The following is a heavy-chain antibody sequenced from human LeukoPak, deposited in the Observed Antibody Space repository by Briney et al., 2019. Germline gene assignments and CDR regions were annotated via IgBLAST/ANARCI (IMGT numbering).Heavy chain of an antibody. CDR2: IYYSGST. CDR3: ARGDVVVVAAIGSPLDI. V-gene: IGHV4-59*01. Sequence: HSETLSLTSTVSGGSISSYYWSWIRQPPGKGLEWIGYIYYSGSTNYNPSLKSRVTISVDTSKNQFSLKLGSVTAADTAVYYCARGDVVVVAAIGSPLDIWGQGTMVTVSS. J-gene: IGHJ3*02. D-gene: IGHD2-15*01. CDR1: GGSISSYY.